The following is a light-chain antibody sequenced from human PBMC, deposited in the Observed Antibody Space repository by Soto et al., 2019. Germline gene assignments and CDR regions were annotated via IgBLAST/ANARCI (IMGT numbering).Light chain of an antibody. Sequence: IQMAQSPSPLSASVGDRRTITSRGGQNIAKYLNWYQQKPGKAPLLLIYETSKLEIGVPSRFAGSGSGTDFTLTISSLQPEDFATYYCQETYSKHPTFSGATKVDIK. CDR2: ETS. J-gene: IGKJ4*01. V-gene: IGKV1-39*01. CDR3: QETYSKHPT. CDR1: QNIAKY.